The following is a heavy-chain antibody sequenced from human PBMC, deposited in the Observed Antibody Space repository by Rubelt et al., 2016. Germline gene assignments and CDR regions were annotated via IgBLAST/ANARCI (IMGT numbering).Heavy chain of an antibody. J-gene: IGHJ4*02. V-gene: IGHV1-2*02. CDR3: AREVMAISDY. CDR1: GYTFTGYY. Sequence: QVQLVQSGAEVKKPGASVKVSCKASGYTFTGYYMHWVRQAPGQGLEWMGWINPNSGGTNYAQKFQGRVTMTTDTSTSTAYMELRSLRSDDTAGYYCAREVMAISDYWGQGTLVTVSS. D-gene: IGHD2-21*01. CDR2: INPNSGGT.